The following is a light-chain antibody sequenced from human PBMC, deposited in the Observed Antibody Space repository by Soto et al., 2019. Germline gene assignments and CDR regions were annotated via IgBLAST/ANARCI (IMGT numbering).Light chain of an antibody. CDR3: QQYGSSPEYT. Sequence: EIVLMQSPGTLSLSPGEGATLSCRASQSVNNNYLAWYQQKPGQAPTVLIFDTFRRATGVPDRFSGSGSGTDFTLTISRLEPEDFAVYYCQQYGSSPEYTFGQGTKLEIK. J-gene: IGKJ2*01. V-gene: IGKV3-20*01. CDR2: DTF. CDR1: QSVNNNY.